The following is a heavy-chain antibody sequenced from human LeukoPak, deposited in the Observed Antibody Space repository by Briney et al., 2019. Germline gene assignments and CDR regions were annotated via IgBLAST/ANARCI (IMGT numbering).Heavy chain of an antibody. Sequence: ASVKVSCKASGYTFTSYYMHWVRQAPGQRLEWMGIINPSGGSTSYAQKFQGRVTMTRDTSTSTVYMELSSLRSEDTAVYYCARGPLLNAIAVAPGRFDYWGQGTLVTVSS. D-gene: IGHD6-19*01. V-gene: IGHV1-46*01. CDR2: INPSGGST. CDR1: GYTFTSYY. CDR3: ARGPLLNAIAVAPGRFDY. J-gene: IGHJ4*02.